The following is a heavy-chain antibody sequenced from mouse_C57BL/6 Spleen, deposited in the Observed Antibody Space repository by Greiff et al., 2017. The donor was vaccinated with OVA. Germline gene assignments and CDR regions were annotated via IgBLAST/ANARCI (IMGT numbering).Heavy chain of an antibody. J-gene: IGHJ1*03. D-gene: IGHD1-1*01. V-gene: IGHV3-6*01. CDR2: ISYDGSN. CDR3: AREFSTTWYFDV. Sequence: EVQLVESGPGLVKPSQSLSLTCSVTGYSITSGYYWNWIRQFPGNKLEWMGYISYDGSNNYNPSLKNRISITRDTSKNQFFLKLNSVTTEDTATYYCAREFSTTWYFDVWGTGTTVTVSS. CDR1: GYSITSGYY.